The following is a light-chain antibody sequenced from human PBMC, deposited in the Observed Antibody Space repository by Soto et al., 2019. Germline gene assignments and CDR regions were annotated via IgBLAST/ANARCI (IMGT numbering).Light chain of an antibody. CDR1: SGDIGDYNY. V-gene: IGLV2-14*03. Sequence: QSALTQPASVSGYPGQSITISCTATSGDIGDYNYVSWYQQHPDKAPKLMIFDDTDRPSGVSHRFSGSMSGNTASLTISGLQAEDEADYYCSSYTGSNTLVFGGGTKLTVL. CDR2: DDT. J-gene: IGLJ2*01. CDR3: SSYTGSNTLV.